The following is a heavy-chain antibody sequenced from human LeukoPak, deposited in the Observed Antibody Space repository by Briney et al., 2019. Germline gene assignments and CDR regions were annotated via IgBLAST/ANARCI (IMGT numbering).Heavy chain of an antibody. J-gene: IGHJ4*02. CDR1: GFTFSNYW. D-gene: IGHD1-26*01. CDR3: AKDGGTHFDH. Sequence: GGSLRLSCVASGFTFSNYWMYWVRQGPGKGLVWVAHINSDGSSTTFADSVKGRFTITRDNAQNSLTLHMNTLRADDTAVYYCAKDGGTHFDHWGQGTLVTVSS. CDR2: INSDGSST. V-gene: IGHV3-74*03.